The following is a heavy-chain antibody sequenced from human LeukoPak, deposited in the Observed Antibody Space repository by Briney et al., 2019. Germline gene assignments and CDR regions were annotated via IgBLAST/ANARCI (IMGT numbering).Heavy chain of an antibody. CDR2: VDADGSTT. CDR3: ARGFDGYPFGWWFDP. CDR1: GFTFSTYW. V-gene: IGHV3-74*01. J-gene: IGHJ5*02. D-gene: IGHD5-24*01. Sequence: GGSLRLSCVVSGFTFSTYWMHWVRQAPGKGLVWVSRVDADGSTTIYADSVKGRFTISRDNGINTVYLQMNSLRAEDTTVYYCARGFDGYPFGWWFDPWGQGTLVTVSS.